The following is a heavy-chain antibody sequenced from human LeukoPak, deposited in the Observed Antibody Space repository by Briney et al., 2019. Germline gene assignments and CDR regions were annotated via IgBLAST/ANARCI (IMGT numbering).Heavy chain of an antibody. J-gene: IGHJ5*02. V-gene: IGHV4-4*07. Sequence: PSETLSLTCTVSGVSISSYYWSWIRQSAGKGLEWIGRIYVSGTTNYNPPLESRVTMSVDTSKNQFSLKLTSVTAADTAVYYCAREWDGASVWFDPWGQGTLVTVSS. D-gene: IGHD1-26*01. CDR3: AREWDGASVWFDP. CDR2: IYVSGTT. CDR1: GVSISSYY.